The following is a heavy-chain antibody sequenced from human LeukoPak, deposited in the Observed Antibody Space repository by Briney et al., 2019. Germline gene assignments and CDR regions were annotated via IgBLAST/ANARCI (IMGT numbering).Heavy chain of an antibody. CDR3: TSGIYSYGLRDY. CDR1: GFTFSSYW. Sequence: PGGSLRLSCAASGFTFSSYWMSWLRQAPGKGLEWVANIKQDEGEKYYVDSVKGRFTISRDNAKNSLYLQMNSLRAEDTAMYYCTSGIYSYGLRDYWGQGTLVTVSS. J-gene: IGHJ4*02. D-gene: IGHD5-18*01. V-gene: IGHV3-7*01. CDR2: IKQDEGEK.